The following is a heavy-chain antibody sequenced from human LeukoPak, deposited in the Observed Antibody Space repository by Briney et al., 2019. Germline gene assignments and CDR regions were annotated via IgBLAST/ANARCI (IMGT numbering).Heavy chain of an antibody. V-gene: IGHV4-59*01. D-gene: IGHD6-13*01. J-gene: IGHJ4*02. CDR3: ARTPTYSSSWIFDY. CDR2: IYYSGST. Sequence: PSETLSLTCTVSGGSISSYYWSWIRQPPGKGLEWIGYIYYSGSTNYNPSLKSRVTISVDTSKNQFSLKLSSVTAADTAVYYCARTPTYSSSWIFDYWGQGTLVTASS. CDR1: GGSISSYY.